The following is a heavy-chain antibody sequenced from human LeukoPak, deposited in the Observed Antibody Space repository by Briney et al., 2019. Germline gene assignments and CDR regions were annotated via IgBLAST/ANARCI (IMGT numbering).Heavy chain of an antibody. J-gene: IGHJ4*02. V-gene: IGHV3-49*03. CDR2: IRSQGNGATI. CDR3: TRGAPYYYDTSGQNF. D-gene: IGHD3-22*01. CDR1: GFIFGDYA. Sequence: GGSLRLSCTASGFIFGDYAMSWFRQIPGRGLEWVGFIRSQGNGATIDYAASVKGRFIISRDDSKSIGYLQMNSLKTEDTAVYYCTRGAPYYYDTSGQNFWGQGTLVTVSS.